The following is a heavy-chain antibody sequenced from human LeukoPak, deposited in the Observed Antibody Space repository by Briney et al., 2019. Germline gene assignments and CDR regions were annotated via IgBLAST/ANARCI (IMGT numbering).Heavy chain of an antibody. CDR3: ARQRYGDYDHWYFDL. J-gene: IGHJ2*01. V-gene: IGHV5-51*01. Sequence: NTGESLKISCKGSGYSFTNYWIGWVRQMPGKGLEWMGIIYPGDSDTRYSPSFQGQVTISADKSISTAYLQWSSPKASDTAMYYCARQRYGDYDHWYFDLWGRGTLVTVSS. D-gene: IGHD4-17*01. CDR2: IYPGDSDT. CDR1: GYSFTNYW.